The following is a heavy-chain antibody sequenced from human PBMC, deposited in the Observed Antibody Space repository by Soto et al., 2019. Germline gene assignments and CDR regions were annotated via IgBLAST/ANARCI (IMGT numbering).Heavy chain of an antibody. Sequence: SETLSLTCAVYGGSFSGYYWSWIRQPPGKGLEWIGEINHSGSTNYNPSLKSRVTISVDTSKDQFSLKLSSVTAADTAVYYCASQYSSSWYVDVWGQGTTVTVSS. D-gene: IGHD6-13*01. J-gene: IGHJ6*02. CDR3: ASQYSSSWYVDV. CDR1: GGSFSGYY. V-gene: IGHV4-34*01. CDR2: INHSGST.